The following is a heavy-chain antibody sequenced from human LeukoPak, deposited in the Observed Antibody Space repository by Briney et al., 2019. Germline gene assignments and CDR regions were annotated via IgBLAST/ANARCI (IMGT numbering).Heavy chain of an antibody. CDR2: ISYDGSNK. V-gene: IGHV3-30*04. CDR1: GFTFSDYA. D-gene: IGHD2-15*01. Sequence: PGGSLRLSRTASGFTFSDYAIHWVRQAPGKGLEWVAVISYDGSNKYYTDSVQGRFTISSDNTKNTLYLQMNSLRTEDTSLYYCVRTDCSGGSCYPNFDYWGQGTLVTVSS. J-gene: IGHJ4*02. CDR3: VRTDCSGGSCYPNFDY.